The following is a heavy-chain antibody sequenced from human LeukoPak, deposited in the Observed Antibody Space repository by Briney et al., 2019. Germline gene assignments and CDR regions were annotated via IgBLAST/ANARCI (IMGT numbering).Heavy chain of an antibody. CDR2: LNYSGKT. Sequence: SETLSLTCTASGGSISSYYWSWIRQPPGKGLEWIGYLNYSGKTNYNPSLKSRVNISVDTSKNQFSLKLSSVTAADTAVYYCARHGAFYYFDYWGRGTLVTVSS. V-gene: IGHV4-59*08. J-gene: IGHJ4*02. CDR3: ARHGAFYYFDY. CDR1: GGSISSYY. D-gene: IGHD1-26*01.